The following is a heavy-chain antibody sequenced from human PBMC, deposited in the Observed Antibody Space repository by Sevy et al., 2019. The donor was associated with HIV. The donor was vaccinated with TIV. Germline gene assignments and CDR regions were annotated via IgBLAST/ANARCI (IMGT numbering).Heavy chain of an antibody. CDR3: ARDWRALYNWNYYYFDY. V-gene: IGHV3-21*01. CDR1: GFTFSSYS. CDR2: ISSSSSYI. J-gene: IGHJ4*02. D-gene: IGHD1-7*01. Sequence: GESLKISCAASGFTFSSYSMNWVRQAPGKGLEWVSSISSSSSYIYYADSVKGRFTISRDNAKNSLYLQMNSLRAEDTAVYYCARDWRALYNWNYYYFDYWGQGTLVTVSS.